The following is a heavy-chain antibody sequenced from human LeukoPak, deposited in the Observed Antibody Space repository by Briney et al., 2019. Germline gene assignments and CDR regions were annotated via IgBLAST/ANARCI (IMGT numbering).Heavy chain of an antibody. CDR3: AKDPTGSGWRFDY. Sequence: GGSLRLSCAASGFTFSGYAMSWVRQAPGKGLEWVSAIVASGGSTYYADSVKGRFTISRDNSKNTLYLQMNSLRAEDTAVYYCAKDPTGSGWRFDYWGQGTLVSVSS. V-gene: IGHV3-23*01. CDR2: IVASGGST. D-gene: IGHD6-19*01. J-gene: IGHJ4*02. CDR1: GFTFSGYA.